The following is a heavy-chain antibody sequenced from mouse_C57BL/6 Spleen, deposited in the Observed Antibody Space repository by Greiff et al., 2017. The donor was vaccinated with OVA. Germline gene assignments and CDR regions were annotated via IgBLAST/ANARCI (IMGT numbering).Heavy chain of an antibody. CDR2: IAPNSGGT. J-gene: IGHJ3*01. V-gene: IGHV1-72*01. CDR1: GYTFTSYW. D-gene: IGHD2-1*01. CDR3: ASDYGNYVWFAY. Sequence: QVQLQQPGAELVKPGASVKLSCKASGYTFTSYWMHWVKQRPGRGLEWIGRIAPNSGGTKYNEKFKSKATLTVDKPSSTAYMQLSSLTSEDSAVYYCASDYGNYVWFAYWGQGTLVTVSA.